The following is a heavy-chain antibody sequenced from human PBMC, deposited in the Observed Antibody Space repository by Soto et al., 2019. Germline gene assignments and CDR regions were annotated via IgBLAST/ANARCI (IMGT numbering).Heavy chain of an antibody. Sequence: ETLSLTCTVSGGSISSYYWSWIRQPPGKGLEWIGYIYYSGSTNYNPSLKSRVTISVDTSKNQFSLKLSSVTAADTAVYYCARHSSSWSPYFDYWGQGTLVTVSS. V-gene: IGHV4-59*01. D-gene: IGHD6-13*01. CDR1: GGSISSYY. J-gene: IGHJ4*02. CDR3: ARHSSSWSPYFDY. CDR2: IYYSGST.